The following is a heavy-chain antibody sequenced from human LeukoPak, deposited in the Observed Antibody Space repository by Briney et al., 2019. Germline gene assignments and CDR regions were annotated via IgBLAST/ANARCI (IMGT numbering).Heavy chain of an antibody. V-gene: IGHV3-33*01. CDR2: IWYDGNNK. CDR1: GFIFSSYG. CDR3: ARDLPRGDIVGVPSALFDY. J-gene: IGHJ4*02. D-gene: IGHD2-2*01. Sequence: GGSLRLSCAASGFIFSSYGMYWVRQAPDKGLEWVAVIWYDGNNKYYADSVKGRFTISRDNSKNTLYLQMNSLRVEDTAMYYCARDLPRGDIVGVPSALFDYWGQGTLVTVSS.